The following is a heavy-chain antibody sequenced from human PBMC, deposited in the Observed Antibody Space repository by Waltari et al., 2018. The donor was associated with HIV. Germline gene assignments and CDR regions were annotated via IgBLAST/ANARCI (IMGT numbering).Heavy chain of an antibody. Sequence: DVQLVQSGAEIKKPGESLKISCKGSGYSFTTNWIGWVRQMPGKGLDWMAIIYPDDSDTRYNPSFLGQFTISVDRSISTAHLSWRRLKTSDTGIYYCVTSAYGANSWIDYWGQGTPVTVSS. J-gene: IGHJ4*02. CDR3: VTSAYGANSWIDY. V-gene: IGHV5-51*01. D-gene: IGHD3-10*01. CDR1: GYSFTTNW. CDR2: IYPDDSDT.